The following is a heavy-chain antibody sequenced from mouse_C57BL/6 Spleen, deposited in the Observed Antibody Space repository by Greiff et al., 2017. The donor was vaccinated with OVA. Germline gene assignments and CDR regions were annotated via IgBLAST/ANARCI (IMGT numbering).Heavy chain of an antibody. D-gene: IGHD2-5*01. CDR2: IDPETGGT. CDR3: KGGRSNYGAWVAY. J-gene: IGHJ3*01. Sequence: QVQLQQSGAELVRPGASVTLSCKASGYTFTDYEMHWVKQTPVHGLEWIGAIDPETGGTAYNQKFKGTAILTADKSSRTAYMELRSLTYEGATVYYCKGGRSNYGAWVAYWGQGTLVTVSA. V-gene: IGHV1-15*01. CDR1: GYTFTDYE.